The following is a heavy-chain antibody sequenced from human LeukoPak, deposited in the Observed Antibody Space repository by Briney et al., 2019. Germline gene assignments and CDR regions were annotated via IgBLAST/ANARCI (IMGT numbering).Heavy chain of an antibody. CDR1: GFTFSSYS. CDR3: ATDILTGYPNAFDI. Sequence: GGSLRLSCAASGFTFSSYSMNWVRQAPGKGLEWVSSISSSSSYIYYADSVKGRFTISRDNAKNSLYLQMNSLRAEDTALYYCATDILTGYPNAFDIWGQGTMVTVSS. V-gene: IGHV3-21*01. J-gene: IGHJ3*02. CDR2: ISSSSSYI. D-gene: IGHD3-9*01.